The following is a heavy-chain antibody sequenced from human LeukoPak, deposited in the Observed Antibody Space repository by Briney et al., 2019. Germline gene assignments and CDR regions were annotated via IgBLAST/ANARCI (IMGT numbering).Heavy chain of an antibody. CDR3: ARQSGSGSYYFDY. D-gene: IGHD1-26*01. CDR1: GGSISSSSYY. J-gene: IGHJ4*02. CDR2: IYYSGST. V-gene: IGHV4-39*01. Sequence: SETLSLTCTVSGGSISSSSYYWGWIRQPPGKGLEWIGSIYYSGSTYYNPSLKSRVTLSVDTSKNQFSLKLSSVTAADTAVYYCARQSGSGSYYFDYWGQGTLVTVSS.